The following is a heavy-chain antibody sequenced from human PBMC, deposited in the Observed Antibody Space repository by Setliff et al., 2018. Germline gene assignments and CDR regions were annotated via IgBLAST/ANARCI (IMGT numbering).Heavy chain of an antibody. V-gene: IGHV4-34*01. CDR3: ARHGGWYFGL. Sequence: SEPLSLTCTVYGGSFTGHYWSWFRQVPGKGLEWIAEIGHSDMPHYNPSLKSRVTISADTSKSEFSLRLNSVTAADSAVYYCARHGGWYFGLWGRGTLVTVSS. J-gene: IGHJ2*01. D-gene: IGHD4-17*01. CDR1: GGSFTGHY. CDR2: IGHSDMP.